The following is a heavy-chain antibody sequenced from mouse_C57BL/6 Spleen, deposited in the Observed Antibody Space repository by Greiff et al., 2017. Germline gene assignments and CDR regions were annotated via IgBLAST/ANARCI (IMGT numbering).Heavy chain of an antibody. D-gene: IGHD4-1*01. CDR1: GYTFTDYY. J-gene: IGHJ4*01. V-gene: IGHV1-26*01. CDR3: ARWDGDYYAMDD. Sequence: EVQLQQSGPELVKPGASVKISCKASGYTFTDYYMNWVKQSHGKSLEWIGDINPNNGGTSYNQKFKGKATLTVDKSSSTAYMELRSLTSEDSAVYYWARWDGDYYAMDDWGQGTSVTVSS. CDR2: INPNNGGT.